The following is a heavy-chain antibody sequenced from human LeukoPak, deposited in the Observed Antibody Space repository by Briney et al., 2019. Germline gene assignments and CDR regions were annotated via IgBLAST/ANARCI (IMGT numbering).Heavy chain of an antibody. CDR3: ARALPGSSWYLVY. Sequence: GGSLRLSCAASGFTFSSYWMSWVRQAPGKGLEWVANIKQDGSEKYYVDSVKGRFTISRDNAKNSLYLQMNSLRAKDTAVYYCARALPGSSWYLVYWGQGTLVTVSS. CDR1: GFTFSSYW. CDR2: IKQDGSEK. J-gene: IGHJ4*02. D-gene: IGHD6-13*01. V-gene: IGHV3-7*01.